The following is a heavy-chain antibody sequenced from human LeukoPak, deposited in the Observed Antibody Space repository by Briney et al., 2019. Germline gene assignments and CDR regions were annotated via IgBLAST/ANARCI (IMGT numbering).Heavy chain of an antibody. J-gene: IGHJ4*02. V-gene: IGHV3-21*01. CDR2: ISSSSSYI. D-gene: IGHD2-15*01. Sequence: GGSLRLSCAASGFTFSSYSMNWVRQAPGKGLEWVSSISSSSSYIYYADSVKGRFTISRDNAKNSLYLQMNSLRAEDTAVYYCARDKVVVAATQFDYWGQGTLVTVSS. CDR1: GFTFSSYS. CDR3: ARDKVVVAATQFDY.